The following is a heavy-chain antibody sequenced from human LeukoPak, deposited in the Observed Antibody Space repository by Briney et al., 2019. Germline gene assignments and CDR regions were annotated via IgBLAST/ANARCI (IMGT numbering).Heavy chain of an antibody. CDR1: GCTFSSYA. J-gene: IGHJ4*01. Sequence: GGSLRLSCAASGCTFSSYAVTWVRQAPGKGLEWVSGISGSGGSTYQADSVKGRFTISRDNSKNTLYLQMSSLRAEDTAVYYCAKDESTWSYGGFDYWGHGTLVTVSS. D-gene: IGHD6-13*01. CDR2: ISGSGGST. V-gene: IGHV3-23*01. CDR3: AKDESTWSYGGFDY.